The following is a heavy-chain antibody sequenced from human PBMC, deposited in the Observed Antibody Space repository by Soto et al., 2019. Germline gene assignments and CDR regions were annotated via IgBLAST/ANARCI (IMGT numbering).Heavy chain of an antibody. D-gene: IGHD1-1*01. Sequence: EVQLVESGGGLVKPGGFLRLSCAASGCTFSSYSMNWVRQAPGKGLEWVSSISSSSSYIYYADSVKGRFTISRDNAKNSLYLQMNSLRAEDTAVYYCAREGTDNDFWGQGTLVTVSS. J-gene: IGHJ4*02. CDR3: AREGTDNDF. V-gene: IGHV3-21*01. CDR1: GCTFSSYS. CDR2: ISSSSSYI.